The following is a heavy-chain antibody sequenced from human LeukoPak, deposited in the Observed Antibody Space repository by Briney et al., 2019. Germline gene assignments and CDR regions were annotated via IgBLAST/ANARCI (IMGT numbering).Heavy chain of an antibody. J-gene: IGHJ4*02. Sequence: SETLSLTCTVFGDSVSSSNYYWAWFRQPPGKGLEWIGEINHSGSTNYNPSLKSRVTISVDTSKNQFSLKLSSVTAADTAVYYCARGPYSSSWTRWGQGTLVTVSS. D-gene: IGHD6-13*01. CDR2: INHSGST. CDR1: GDSVSSSNYY. CDR3: ARGPYSSSWTR. V-gene: IGHV4-39*07.